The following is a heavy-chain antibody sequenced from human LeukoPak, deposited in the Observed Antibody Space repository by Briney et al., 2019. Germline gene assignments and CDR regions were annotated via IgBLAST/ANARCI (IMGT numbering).Heavy chain of an antibody. V-gene: IGHV4-59*01. CDR1: GGSISSYY. CDR2: IYYSGST. D-gene: IGHD3-10*01. CDR3: ARVVSLWFGTRSAFDI. Sequence: SETLSLTCTVSGGSISSYYWSWIRQPPGKGLEWIGYIYYSGSTNYNASLKSRVTISVDTSKNQFSLKLSSVTAADTAVYYCARVVSLWFGTRSAFDIWGQGTMVTVSS. J-gene: IGHJ3*02.